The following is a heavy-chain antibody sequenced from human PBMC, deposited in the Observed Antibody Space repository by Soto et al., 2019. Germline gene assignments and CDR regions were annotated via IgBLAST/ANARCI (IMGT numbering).Heavy chain of an antibody. CDR1: GFTFSSYS. D-gene: IGHD3-3*01. CDR3: ATLPMYYDFWSGPTPRGNDY. Sequence: PGGSLRLSCAASGFTFSSYSMNWVRQAPGKGLEGVSSISSSSSYIYYADSVKGRFTISRDNAKNSLYLQMNSLRAEDTAVYYCATLPMYYDFWSGPTPRGNDYWGQGTLVTVSS. J-gene: IGHJ4*02. CDR2: ISSSSSYI. V-gene: IGHV3-21*01.